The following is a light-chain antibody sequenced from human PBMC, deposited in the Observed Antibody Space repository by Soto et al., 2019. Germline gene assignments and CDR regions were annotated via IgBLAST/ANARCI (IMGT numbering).Light chain of an antibody. CDR3: SSYTNSNTQV. J-gene: IGLJ3*02. CDR1: SSDVGTYNY. Sequence: QSALTQPASVSGSPGQSITISCTGTSSDVGTYNYVSWYQHRPGKAPKLMIYDVSYRPSGVSNRFSGSKSANTSSLTISGLQAEDEADYYYSSYTNSNTQVFGGGTKLTVL. V-gene: IGLV2-14*01. CDR2: DVS.